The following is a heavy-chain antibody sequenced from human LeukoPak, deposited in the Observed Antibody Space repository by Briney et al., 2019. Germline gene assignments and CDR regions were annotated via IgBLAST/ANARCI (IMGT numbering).Heavy chain of an antibody. CDR1: GFTVSSNY. Sequence: GGSLRLSCAASGFTVSSNYMSWVRQAPGKGLEWVSVIYSGGSTYYADSVKGRFTISRDNSKNTLYLQMNSLRAEDTAVYYCAYLNYYDSSGRDYWGQGTLVTVSS. J-gene: IGHJ4*02. D-gene: IGHD3-22*01. CDR2: IYSGGST. V-gene: IGHV3-66*01. CDR3: AYLNYYDSSGRDY.